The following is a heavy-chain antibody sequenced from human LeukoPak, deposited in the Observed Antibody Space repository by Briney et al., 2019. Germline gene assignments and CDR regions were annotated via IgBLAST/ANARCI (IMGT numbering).Heavy chain of an antibody. D-gene: IGHD5-12*01. CDR3: ARESGYEFDY. CDR1: GFTFSSYG. CDR2: IWYDGSNK. Sequence: GRSLRLSCAASGFTFSSYGMHWVRQAPGKGLEWVAAIWYDGSNKYYADSVKGRFTISRDNSKNTLYLQMNSLRAEDTAVYYCARESGYEFDYWGQGTLVTVSS. V-gene: IGHV3-33*01. J-gene: IGHJ4*02.